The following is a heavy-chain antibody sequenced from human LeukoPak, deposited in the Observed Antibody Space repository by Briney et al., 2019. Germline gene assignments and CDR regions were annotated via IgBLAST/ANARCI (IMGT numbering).Heavy chain of an antibody. CDR3: ARDRRAVAGIPYYYYYYSMDV. Sequence: GASVKVSCKASGYTFTGYYMHWVRQAPGQGLEWMGWINPNSGGTNYAQKFQGWVTMTRDTSISTAYMELSRLRSDDTAVYYCARDRRAVAGIPYYYYYYSMDVWGKGTTVTVSS. J-gene: IGHJ6*04. V-gene: IGHV1-2*04. CDR1: GYTFTGYY. D-gene: IGHD6-19*01. CDR2: INPNSGGT.